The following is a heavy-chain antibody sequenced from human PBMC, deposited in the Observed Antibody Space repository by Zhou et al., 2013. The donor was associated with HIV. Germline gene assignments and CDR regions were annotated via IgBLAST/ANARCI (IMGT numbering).Heavy chain of an antibody. V-gene: IGHV1-18*01. D-gene: IGHD1-1*01. Sequence: QVQLVQSGTEVKKSGASVMVSCQASGYTFNAFYINWVRQAPGQGLEWMGWISGYNGKTHYTQTLQGRVTMTKDTSTATVFMELSSLRSEDTAVYYCARGGENWSYYFDYWGQGTLVTVSS. J-gene: IGHJ4*02. CDR2: ISGYNGKT. CDR3: ARGGENWSYYFDY. CDR1: GYTFNAFY.